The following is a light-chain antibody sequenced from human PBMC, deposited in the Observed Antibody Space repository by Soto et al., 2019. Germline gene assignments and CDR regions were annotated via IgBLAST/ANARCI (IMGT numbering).Light chain of an antibody. CDR1: QSVSSN. V-gene: IGKV3-20*01. CDR3: KQYGSSPLT. CDR2: DAS. Sequence: IEMTQSPATLSVSPGERATLSCRASQSVSSNLVWYQQKPGQAPRLLIYDASSRATGIPDRFSGSGSGTDFTLTIRRLEPEDFAVYYCKQYGSSPLTCGGGTKV. J-gene: IGKJ4*01.